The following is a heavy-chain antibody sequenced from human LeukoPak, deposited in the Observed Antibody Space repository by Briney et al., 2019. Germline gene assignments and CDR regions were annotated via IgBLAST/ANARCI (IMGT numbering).Heavy chain of an antibody. D-gene: IGHD6-6*01. CDR3: ARGSSSSDGYYYYMDV. Sequence: PGGSLRLSCAASGFTFSSYDMHWVRQATGKGLEWVSAIGTAGDTYYPGSVKGRFTISRDNAKNSLYLQMNSLRAEDTALYYCARGSSSSDGYYYYMDVWGKGTTVTVSS. CDR1: GFTFSSYD. CDR2: IGTAGDT. V-gene: IGHV3-13*01. J-gene: IGHJ6*03.